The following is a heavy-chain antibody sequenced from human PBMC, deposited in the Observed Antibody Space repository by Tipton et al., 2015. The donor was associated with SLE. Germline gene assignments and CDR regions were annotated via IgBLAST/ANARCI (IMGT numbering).Heavy chain of an antibody. CDR3: ASLSAPSDH. CDR1: SFTFSSYW. Sequence: SLRLSCTASSFTFSSYWMHWVRQVPGKGLVWVSEIDPDGSRTNYADYVEGRFTISRDNAKNTLSLQMNSLRVDDTGVYYCASLSAPSDHWGQGTLVTVSS. CDR2: IDPDGSRT. J-gene: IGHJ4*02. V-gene: IGHV3-74*01.